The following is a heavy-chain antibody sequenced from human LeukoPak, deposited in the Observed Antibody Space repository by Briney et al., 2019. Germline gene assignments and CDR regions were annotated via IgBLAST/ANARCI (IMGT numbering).Heavy chain of an antibody. D-gene: IGHD6-19*01. CDR1: GYTLTELS. CDR2: FDPEDGEA. V-gene: IGHV1-24*01. J-gene: IGHJ3*02. CDR3: ATGQPDSSGSLMLGDAFDI. Sequence: APVKVSCKVSGYTLTELSMHWVRQAPGKGLEWMGGFDPEDGEAIYAQKFQGRVTMTEDTSTDAAYMELSSLRSEDTAVYYCATGQPDSSGSLMLGDAFDIWGQGTMVTVSS.